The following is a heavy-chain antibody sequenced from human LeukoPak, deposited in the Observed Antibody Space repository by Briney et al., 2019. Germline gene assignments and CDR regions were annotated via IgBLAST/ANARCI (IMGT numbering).Heavy chain of an antibody. J-gene: IGHJ6*03. D-gene: IGHD3-10*01. Sequence: SVKVSCKASGGTFSSYAISWVRQAPGQGLEWMGGIIPIFGTANYAQKFQGRVTITADKSTSTAYMELSSMRSEDTALYYCARVSQYYYGSGSPITNFYYMDVWGKGTTVTVSS. CDR1: GGTFSSYA. CDR2: IIPIFGTA. V-gene: IGHV1-69*06. CDR3: ARVSQYYYGSGSPITNFYYMDV.